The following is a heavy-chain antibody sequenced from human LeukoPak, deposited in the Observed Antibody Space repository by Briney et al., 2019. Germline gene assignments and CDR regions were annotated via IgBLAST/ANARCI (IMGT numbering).Heavy chain of an antibody. Sequence: GGSLRLSCAASGFTFSNAWMSWVRQAPGGGLEWVGRIKRKGDDGTIDYAAPVKGRLSISRDDSKNTLYLQMNSLKSEDTAVYYCTAGTGRSDFDYWGQGTLVTVSS. CDR3: TAGTGRSDFDY. CDR1: GFTFSNAW. CDR2: IKRKGDDGTI. V-gene: IGHV3-15*01. J-gene: IGHJ4*02. D-gene: IGHD3/OR15-3a*01.